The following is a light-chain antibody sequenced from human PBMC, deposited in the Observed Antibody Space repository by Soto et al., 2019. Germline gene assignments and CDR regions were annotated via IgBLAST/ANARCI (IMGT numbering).Light chain of an antibody. V-gene: IGKV1-33*01. CDR3: QQYDNLPFT. CDR2: DAS. Sequence: DIQMTQSPSSLSASVGDRVTITCQASQDISNYLNWYQQKPGKAPKLLIYDASNLETGAPSRFSGSGSGTDFTFTISSLQPEDIATYYCQQYDNLPFTFGGGTKVDIK. J-gene: IGKJ4*01. CDR1: QDISNY.